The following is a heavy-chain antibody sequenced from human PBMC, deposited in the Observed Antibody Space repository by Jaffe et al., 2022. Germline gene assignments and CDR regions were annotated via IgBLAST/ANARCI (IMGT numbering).Heavy chain of an antibody. CDR2: IRSKAYGGTT. J-gene: IGHJ3*02. CDR3: TRDHYYDSSGYYYVDAFDI. D-gene: IGHD3-22*01. V-gene: IGHV3-49*04. CDR1: GFTFGDYA. Sequence: EVQLVESGGGLVQPGRSLRLSCTASGFTFGDYAMSWVRQAPGKGLEWVGFIRSKAYGGTTEYAASVKGRFTISRDDSKSIAYLQMNSLKTEDTAVYYCTRDHYYDSSGYYYVDAFDIWGQGTMVTVSS.